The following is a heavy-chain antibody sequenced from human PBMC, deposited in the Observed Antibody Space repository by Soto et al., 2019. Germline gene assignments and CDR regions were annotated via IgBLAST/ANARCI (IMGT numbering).Heavy chain of an antibody. V-gene: IGHV4-61*08. CDR2: IYYSGST. J-gene: IGHJ3*02. CDR3: ASMGGYNYGAFDI. D-gene: IGHD5-12*01. Sequence: SETLSLTCTVSGVSISSGDYYWSWIRQPPGKGLEWIGYIYYSGSTNYNPSLKSRVTISVDTSKNQFSLKLSSVTAADTAVYYCASMGGYNYGAFDIWGQGTMVTVSS. CDR1: GVSISSGDYY.